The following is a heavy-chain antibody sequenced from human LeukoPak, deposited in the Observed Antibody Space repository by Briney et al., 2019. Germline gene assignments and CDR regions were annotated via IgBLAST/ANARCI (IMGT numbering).Heavy chain of an antibody. CDR2: IYPGDSDT. Sequence: GESLKISCKGSGYSLTSYWIGWVRQMPGKGLEWMGIIYPGDSDTRYSPSFQGQVTISADKSISTAYLQWSSLKASDTAMYYCARFPLHYDSSGYLIDYWGQGTLVTVSS. J-gene: IGHJ4*02. V-gene: IGHV5-51*01. CDR3: ARFPLHYDSSGYLIDY. CDR1: GYSLTSYW. D-gene: IGHD3-22*01.